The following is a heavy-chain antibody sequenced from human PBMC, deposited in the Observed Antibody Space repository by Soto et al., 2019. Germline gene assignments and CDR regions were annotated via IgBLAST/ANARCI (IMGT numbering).Heavy chain of an antibody. CDR2: ISYDGSNK. V-gene: IGHV3-30*18. J-gene: IGHJ6*02. D-gene: IGHD2-2*01. Sequence: GGSLRLSCAASGFTFSSYRMHWARQAPGKGLEWVAVISYDGSNKYYADSVKCRFTISRDNSKNTLYLQMNSLRAEDTAVYYCVKDREYQLLFPYYFYYGMDVWGQGTTVTVSS. CDR3: VKDREYQLLFPYYFYYGMDV. CDR1: GFTFSSYR.